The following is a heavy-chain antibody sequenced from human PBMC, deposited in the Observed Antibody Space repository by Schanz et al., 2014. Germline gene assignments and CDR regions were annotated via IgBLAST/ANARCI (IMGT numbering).Heavy chain of an antibody. CDR1: GGTFSSFG. D-gene: IGHD3-16*01. J-gene: IGHJ2*01. CDR3: VRVPSRDVSFDL. Sequence: QVQLVQSGAEVKKPGSSVKVSCKASGGTFSSFGISWVRQAPGQGLEWLGWIRPDNGHTTYSQKVRDRVIFTTDTSANTAYMELRSLRSDDTAHYYCVRVPSRDVSFDLWGRGTLVTVSS. CDR2: IRPDNGHT. V-gene: IGHV1-18*01.